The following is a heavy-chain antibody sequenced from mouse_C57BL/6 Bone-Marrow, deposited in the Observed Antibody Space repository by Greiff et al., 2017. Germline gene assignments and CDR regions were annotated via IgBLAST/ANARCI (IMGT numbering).Heavy chain of an antibody. CDR1: GYTFTSYW. D-gene: IGHD1-1*01. J-gene: IGHJ4*01. CDR3: ARRGVVATDYAMDY. V-gene: IGHV1-61*01. Sequence: QVQLQQPGAELVRPGSSVKLSCKASGYTFTSYWMDWVKQRPGQGLEWIGNIYPSDSETHYNQKFKDKATLTVDKSSSTAYMQLSSLTSADSAVYDCARRGVVATDYAMDYWGQGTSVTVSS. CDR2: IYPSDSET.